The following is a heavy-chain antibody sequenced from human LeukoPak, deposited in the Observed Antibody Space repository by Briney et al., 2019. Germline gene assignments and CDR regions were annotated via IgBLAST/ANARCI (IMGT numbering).Heavy chain of an antibody. V-gene: IGHV4-59*01. Sequence: SETLSLTCNVSGDSISGYYWSWIRQPPGKGLEWIGYIYHSGSTTYNPSLKSRVTISVDKSKNQFSLKLSSVTAADTAEYYCAGVRSRFFDPWGQGTLVTVSS. CDR2: IYHSGST. J-gene: IGHJ5*02. CDR1: GDSISGYY. CDR3: AGVRSRFFDP. D-gene: IGHD3-10*01.